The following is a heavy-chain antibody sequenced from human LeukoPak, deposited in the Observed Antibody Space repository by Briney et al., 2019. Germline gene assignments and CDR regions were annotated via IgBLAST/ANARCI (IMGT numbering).Heavy chain of an antibody. Sequence: ASVKVSCKASGYTFTSYDINWVRQATGQGLEWMGWMNPNSGNTGYAQKFQGRVTMTRNTSISTAYMELSSLRAEDTAVYYCAKEDIVVVPAYAFDIWGQGTMVTVSS. CDR3: AKEDIVVVPAYAFDI. V-gene: IGHV1-8*01. CDR1: GYTFTSYD. D-gene: IGHD2-2*01. CDR2: MNPNSGNT. J-gene: IGHJ3*02.